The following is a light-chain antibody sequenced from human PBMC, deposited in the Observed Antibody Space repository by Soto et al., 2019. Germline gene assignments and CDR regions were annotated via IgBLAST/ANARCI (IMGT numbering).Light chain of an antibody. CDR3: SSYAGSNNLVV. Sequence: QSALTQPPSASGSPGQSVTISCTGTSSDVGGYNYASWYQQHPGKAPKLMIYEVSERPSGVPDRFSGSKSGNTASLTVSGLQAEDEADYYCSSYAGSNNLVVFGGGTKLTVL. J-gene: IGLJ2*01. V-gene: IGLV2-8*01. CDR1: SSDVGGYNY. CDR2: EVS.